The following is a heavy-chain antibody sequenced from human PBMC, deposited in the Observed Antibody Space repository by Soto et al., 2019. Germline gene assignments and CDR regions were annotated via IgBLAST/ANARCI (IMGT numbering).Heavy chain of an antibody. J-gene: IGHJ5*02. CDR1: GFTFSSYS. Sequence: EVQLVESGGGLVKPGGSLRLSCAASGFTFSSYSMNWVRQAPGKGLEWVSSISSSSSYIYYAASVKGRFTISRDHAKNSLSLQMNRLRAEDTAVYYCARELRGLGNWCDPWAQGTLVTVSA. CDR3: ARELRGLGNWCDP. CDR2: ISSSSSYI. V-gene: IGHV3-21*01. D-gene: IGHD3-10*01.